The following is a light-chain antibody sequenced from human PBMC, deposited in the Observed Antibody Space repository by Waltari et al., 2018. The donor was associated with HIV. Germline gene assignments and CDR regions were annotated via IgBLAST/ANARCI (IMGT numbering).Light chain of an antibody. Sequence: SQAPSASGAPGQRSAISCSGDLYHTGRTAVSWHQHSPGRAPRLPIDGNNERPSGVPDRFSGSKSGSSASLAISGLQSEDEGDYFCAAWDDGLSGVIFGGGTRLTV. V-gene: IGLV1-47*01. CDR2: GNN. CDR1: LYHTGRTA. J-gene: IGLJ2*01. CDR3: AAWDDGLSGVI.